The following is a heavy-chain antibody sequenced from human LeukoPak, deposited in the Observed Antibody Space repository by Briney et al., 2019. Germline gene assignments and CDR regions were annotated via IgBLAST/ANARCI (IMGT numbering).Heavy chain of an antibody. V-gene: IGHV4-34*01. CDR3: ARGQGDAWSGYVLNV. CDR2: MDHSGST. J-gene: IGHJ6*04. CDR1: GGSFSGHY. D-gene: IGHD3-3*01. Sequence: SETLSLTCAVYGGSFSGHYWSWIRQPPGKGLEWIGEMDHSGSTNYNPSLKSRVTISVDTSKNQFSLNLSSVTAADTAVYYCARGQGDAWSGYVLNVWGKGATVTVSS.